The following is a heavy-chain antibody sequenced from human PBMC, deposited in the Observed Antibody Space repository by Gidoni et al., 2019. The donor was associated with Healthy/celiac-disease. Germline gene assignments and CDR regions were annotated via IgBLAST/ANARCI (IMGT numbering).Heavy chain of an antibody. CDR3: ARVRIRYDYGDTRGYFQH. Sequence: QVPLLESGGGVVQPGRSLSLSSSTSGFPFITYAMHWVRQAPGKGLEWVAVISYDGSNKYYADSVKGRFTISRDNSKNTLYLQMNSLRAEDTAVYYCARVRIRYDYGDTRGYFQHWGQGTLVTVSS. J-gene: IGHJ1*01. CDR1: GFPFITYA. D-gene: IGHD4-17*01. CDR2: ISYDGSNK. V-gene: IGHV3-30-3*01.